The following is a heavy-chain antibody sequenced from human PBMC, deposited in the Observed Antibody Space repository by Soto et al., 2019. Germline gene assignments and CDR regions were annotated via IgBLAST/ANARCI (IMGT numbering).Heavy chain of an antibody. CDR3: ARDLDYYGSGSYLAY. J-gene: IGHJ4*02. D-gene: IGHD3-10*01. CDR2: INSDGSST. Sequence: GGSLRLSCAASGFTFSSYWMHWVRQAPGKGLVWVSRINSDGSSTSYADSVKGRFTISRDNAKNTLYLQMNSLRAEDTAVYYCARDLDYYGSGSYLAYWGQGTLVTVSS. V-gene: IGHV3-74*01. CDR1: GFTFSSYW.